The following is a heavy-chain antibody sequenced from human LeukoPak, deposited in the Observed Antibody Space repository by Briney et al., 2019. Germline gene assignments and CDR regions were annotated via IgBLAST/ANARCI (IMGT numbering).Heavy chain of an antibody. CDR1: GGSINSYY. CDR3: ARSPAGIQLWLYYFDY. V-gene: IGHV4-59*01. CDR2: VSYSGRT. D-gene: IGHD5-18*01. Sequence: SETLSLTCAVSGGSINSYYWSWIRQPPGKGLEWVGYVSYSGRTNYNPSLTSRVTMSVDTSKNQFSLRLRSVTAADTAVYYCARSPAGIQLWLYYFDYWGQGTLVTVSS. J-gene: IGHJ4*02.